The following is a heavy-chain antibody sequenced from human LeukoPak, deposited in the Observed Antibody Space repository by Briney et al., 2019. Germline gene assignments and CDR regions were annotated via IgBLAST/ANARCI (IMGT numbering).Heavy chain of an antibody. D-gene: IGHD5-24*01. CDR2: ISYDGSNK. Sequence: GGSLRLSCAASGFTFSSYGMHWVRQAPGKGLEWVAVISYDGSNKYYADSVKGRFTISRDNSKNTLYLQMNSLRAEDTAIYYCTRVGYIDEGIDYWGQGTLVTVSS. CDR1: GFTFSSYG. V-gene: IGHV3-30*03. CDR3: TRVGYIDEGIDY. J-gene: IGHJ4*02.